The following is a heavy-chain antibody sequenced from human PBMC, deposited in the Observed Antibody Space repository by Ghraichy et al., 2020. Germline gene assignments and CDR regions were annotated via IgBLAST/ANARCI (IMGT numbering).Heavy chain of an antibody. J-gene: IGHJ6*02. CDR2: ITISSSFK. Sequence: LSLTCVGYGFTFSSYSMNWVRQSPGKGLEWVSYITISSSFKSYTDSVKGRFTLSRDNAKNSLYLQMNSLRDEGTAVYYCARGSTVVRFYYYGGMDVWGQGTTVTVSS. D-gene: IGHD4-23*01. V-gene: IGHV3-48*02. CDR1: GFTFSSYS. CDR3: ARGSTVVRFYYYGGMDV.